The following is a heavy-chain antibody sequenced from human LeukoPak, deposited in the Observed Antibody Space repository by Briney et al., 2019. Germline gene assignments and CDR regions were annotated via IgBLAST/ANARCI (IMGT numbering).Heavy chain of an antibody. CDR3: AKMTLSAAGSRFNDY. D-gene: IGHD6-13*01. Sequence: PGGSLRFSCAASGFTFSSYAMSWVRQAPGKGLEWVSAISGRGGSTDYADSVKGRFTISRDNSKDMLYLKMNSLRAEDTAVYYCAKMTLSAAGSRFNDYWGQGTLVTVSS. CDR1: GFTFSSYA. CDR2: ISGRGGST. V-gene: IGHV3-23*01. J-gene: IGHJ4*02.